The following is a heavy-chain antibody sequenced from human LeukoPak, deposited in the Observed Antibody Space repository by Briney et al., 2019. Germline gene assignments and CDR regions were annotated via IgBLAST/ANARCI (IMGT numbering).Heavy chain of an antibody. J-gene: IGHJ6*03. CDR3: ARRRRRYSNASPGYMDV. Sequence: GGSLTLSCSASGFTFSSYSLKWLRPAQGRGREGFSTLNSVSSYRYDADSVKGRFTISRDNAKISLYLQMNSLRAEDTAVYYCARRRRRYSNASPGYMDVWGKGTTVTVSS. V-gene: IGHV3-21*01. CDR1: GFTFSSYS. CDR2: LNSVSSYR. D-gene: IGHD4-11*01.